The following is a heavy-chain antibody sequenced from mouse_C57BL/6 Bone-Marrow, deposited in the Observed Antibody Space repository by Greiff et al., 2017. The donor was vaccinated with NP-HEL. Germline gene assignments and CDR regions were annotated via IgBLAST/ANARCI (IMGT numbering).Heavy chain of an antibody. Sequence: VQLQQSGAELARPGASVKLSCKASGYTFTSYGISWVKQRTGQGLEWIGEIYPRSGNTYYNEKFKGKATLTADKSSSTAYMELRSLTSEDSAVYFCARKGIYYYGSSLYYYAMDYWGQGTSVTVSS. D-gene: IGHD1-1*01. CDR1: GYTFTSYG. J-gene: IGHJ4*01. CDR3: ARKGIYYYGSSLYYYAMDY. V-gene: IGHV1-81*01. CDR2: IYPRSGNT.